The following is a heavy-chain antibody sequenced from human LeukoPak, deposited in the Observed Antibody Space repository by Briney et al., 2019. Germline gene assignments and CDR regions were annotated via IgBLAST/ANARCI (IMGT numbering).Heavy chain of an antibody. CDR2: INPNSGGT. Sequence: ASVKVSCKASGYTFTGYYMHWVRQAPGQGLEWMGWINPNSGGTNYAQKFQGRVTMTRDTSISTAYMELSRLRSDDTAVNYCARGKDSSGYYFPPGDYWGEGTLVTVSS. CDR3: ARGKDSSGYYFPPGDY. CDR1: GYTFTGYY. D-gene: IGHD3-22*01. V-gene: IGHV1-2*02. J-gene: IGHJ4*02.